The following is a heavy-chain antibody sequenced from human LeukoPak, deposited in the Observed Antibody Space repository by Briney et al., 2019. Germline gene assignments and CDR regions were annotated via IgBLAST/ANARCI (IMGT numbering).Heavy chain of an antibody. CDR1: GFTFSSHW. D-gene: IGHD6-19*01. V-gene: IGHV3-7*01. J-gene: IGHJ6*02. CDR3: ARDTSAWRYGMDV. Sequence: PGGSLRLSCEASGFTFSSHWMSWVRQASGEGLEWVAIIKQDGSEKDYVDSVTGRFTIPRDNAKNSLYLQMNSLRDEDTAVYYCARDTSAWRYGMDVWGQGTTVTVSS. CDR2: IKQDGSEK.